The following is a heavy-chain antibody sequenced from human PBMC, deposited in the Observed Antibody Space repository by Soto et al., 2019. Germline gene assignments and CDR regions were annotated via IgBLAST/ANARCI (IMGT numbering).Heavy chain of an antibody. J-gene: IGHJ4*02. D-gene: IGHD1-1*01. CDR2: ISGSGDST. V-gene: IGHV3-23*01. CDR1: GFTFSSYA. Sequence: EVQLLDSGGGLVQPGGSLRLSCAASGFTFSSYAMNWVRQAPGKGLEWVSVISGSGDSTYYADSVKGRFTISRDNSKNPLYLQMNSLRTEDTAVYYCASMGPGTYFDYWGQGTLVTVSS. CDR3: ASMGPGTYFDY.